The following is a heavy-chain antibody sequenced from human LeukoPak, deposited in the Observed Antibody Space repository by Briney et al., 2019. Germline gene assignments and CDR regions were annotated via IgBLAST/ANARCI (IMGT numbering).Heavy chain of an antibody. CDR3: ARVTGYVMEDYFDY. V-gene: IGHV4-59*01. J-gene: IGHJ4*02. D-gene: IGHD6-13*01. CDR2: IYYSGST. Sequence: SETLSLTCTVSGGSIRSYYWSWIRQPPGKGLEWIGYIYYSGSTNYNPSPKSRVTISVDTSKNQFSLRLSSVTAADTAVYYCARVTGYVMEDYFDYWGQGTLVTVSS. CDR1: GGSIRSYY.